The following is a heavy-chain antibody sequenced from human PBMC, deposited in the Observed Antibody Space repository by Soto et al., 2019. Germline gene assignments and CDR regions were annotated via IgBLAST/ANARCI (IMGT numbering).Heavy chain of an antibody. V-gene: IGHV1-8*01. CDR3: ARGRRYDYVWGSYRWDNDAFGI. J-gene: IGHJ3*02. CDR1: GYTFTSYD. Sequence: ASVKVSCKASGYTFTSYDINWVRQATGQGLEWMGWMNPNSGNTGYAQKFQGRVTMTRNTSISTAYMELSSLRSEDTAVYYCARGRRYDYVWGSYRWDNDAFGIWGQGTMVTV. D-gene: IGHD3-16*02. CDR2: MNPNSGNT.